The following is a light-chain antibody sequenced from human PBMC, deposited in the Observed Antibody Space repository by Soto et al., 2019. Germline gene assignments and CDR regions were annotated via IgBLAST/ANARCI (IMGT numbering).Light chain of an antibody. V-gene: IGKV3-15*01. Sequence: EIVMTQSPATLSVSPGERATLSCGASQTVSSNLAWYQQRPGQAPRLLIYTASTRATGVPARFSGSGSGTEFTLTISSLQSEDFAVYYCQQYKSWPFTFGPGTKVDI. CDR2: TAS. CDR1: QTVSSN. CDR3: QQYKSWPFT. J-gene: IGKJ3*01.